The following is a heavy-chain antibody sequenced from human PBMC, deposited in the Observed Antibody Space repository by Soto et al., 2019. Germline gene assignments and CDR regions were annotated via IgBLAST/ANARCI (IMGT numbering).Heavy chain of an antibody. CDR1: GYTFTTYD. J-gene: IGHJ6*02. CDR2: ISTYNGNT. D-gene: IGHD2-8*01. Sequence: QVQLVQSGAEVKKPGASVKVSCKASGYTFTTYDISWVRQAPGQGLEWMGRISTYNGNTNYPQSLQGRLTMTTDTSTTTTYMELRSLRSDGTAVYYCARDPYHVLMVNAPDLYGMDVWGQGTTFIVSS. CDR3: ARDPYHVLMVNAPDLYGMDV. V-gene: IGHV1-18*01.